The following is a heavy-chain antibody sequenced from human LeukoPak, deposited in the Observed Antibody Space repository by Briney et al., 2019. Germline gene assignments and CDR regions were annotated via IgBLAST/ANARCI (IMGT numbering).Heavy chain of an antibody. CDR1: GGTFSSCA. CDR2: IIPIFGTA. CDR3: ARDFLATAMVEY. D-gene: IGHD5-18*01. Sequence: GSSVKVSCKASGGTFSSCAISWVRQAPGQGPEWMGRIIPIFGTANYAQKFQGRVTITTDESTSTAYMELSSLRSEDTAVYYCARDFLATAMVEYWGQGTLVTVSS. V-gene: IGHV1-69*05. J-gene: IGHJ4*02.